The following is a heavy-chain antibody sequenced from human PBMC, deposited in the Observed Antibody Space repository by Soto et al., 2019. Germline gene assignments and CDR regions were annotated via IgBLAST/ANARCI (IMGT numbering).Heavy chain of an antibody. J-gene: IGHJ4*02. Sequence: PSETLSLTCTVSGGSISSSSYYWGWIRQPPGKGLEWIGSIYYSGSTYYNPSLKSRVTISVDTSKNQFSLKLSSVTAADTAVYYCARHGYGGYIFDYWGQGTLVTVSS. CDR2: IYYSGST. CDR1: GGSISSSSYY. D-gene: IGHD5-18*01. V-gene: IGHV4-39*01. CDR3: ARHGYGGYIFDY.